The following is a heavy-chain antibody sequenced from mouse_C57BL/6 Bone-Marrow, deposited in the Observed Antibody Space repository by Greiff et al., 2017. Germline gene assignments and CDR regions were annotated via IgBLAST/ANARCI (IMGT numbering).Heavy chain of an antibody. V-gene: IGHV1-76*01. J-gene: IGHJ1*03. CDR2: IYPGSGNT. CDR3: AREGGYFPDV. CDR1: GYTFTDYY. Sequence: QVQLQQSGAELVRPGASVKLSCKASGYTFTDYYINWVKQRPGQGLEWIARIYPGSGNTYYNEKFKGKATLTAEKSSSTAYMQLSSLTSEASAVYFCAREGGYFPDVWGTGTTVTVSS. D-gene: IGHD1-1*01.